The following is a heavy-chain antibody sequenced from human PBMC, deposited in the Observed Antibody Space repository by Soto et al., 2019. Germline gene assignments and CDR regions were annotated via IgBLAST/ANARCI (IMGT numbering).Heavy chain of an antibody. D-gene: IGHD3-3*01. Sequence: GGSLRLSCAASGFTFSSYGMHWVRQAPGKGLEWVAVIWYDGSNKYYADSVKGRFTISRDNSKNTLYLQMNSLRAEDTAVYYCARARTPTYVWSGYDYWGQGTLVTVSS. CDR3: ARARTPTYVWSGYDY. V-gene: IGHV3-33*01. J-gene: IGHJ4*02. CDR1: GFTFSSYG. CDR2: IWYDGSNK.